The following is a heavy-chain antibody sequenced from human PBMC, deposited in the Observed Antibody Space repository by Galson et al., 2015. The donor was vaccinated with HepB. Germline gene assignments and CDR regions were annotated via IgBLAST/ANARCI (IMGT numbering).Heavy chain of an antibody. CDR2: ISSDGSNK. Sequence: SLRLSCAASGFTFSSYGMHWVRRAPGKGLEWVTLISSDGSNKYYADSVKGRFTVSRDNSRNTLYLQMNSLGAEDTAVYYCAEGKVGAIWGQGTMVTVSS. CDR1: GFTFSSYG. J-gene: IGHJ3*02. V-gene: IGHV3-30*18. D-gene: IGHD3-16*01. CDR3: AEGKVGAI.